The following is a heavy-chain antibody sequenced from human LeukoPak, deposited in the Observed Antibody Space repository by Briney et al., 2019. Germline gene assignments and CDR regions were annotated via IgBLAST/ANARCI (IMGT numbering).Heavy chain of an antibody. CDR3: ARVKRITMIVVGDY. V-gene: IGHV4-39*07. J-gene: IGHJ4*02. CDR2: IYYSGST. Sequence: SGTLSLTCTVSGGSISSSSYYWGWIRQPPGKGLEWIGSIYYSGSTYYNPSLKSRVTISVDTSKNQFSLKLSSVTAADTAVYYCARVKRITMIVVGDYWGQGTLVTVSS. D-gene: IGHD3-22*01. CDR1: GGSISSSSYY.